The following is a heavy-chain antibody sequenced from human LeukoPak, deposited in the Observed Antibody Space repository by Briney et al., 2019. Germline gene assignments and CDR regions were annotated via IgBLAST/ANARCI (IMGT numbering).Heavy chain of an antibody. CDR2: INPSGGST. V-gene: IGHV1-46*01. J-gene: IGHJ3*02. CDR1: GYTFTSYY. CDR3: ARDRRWLPNSGAFDI. D-gene: IGHD5-24*01. Sequence: ASVTVSFKASGYTFTSYYMHWVRQAPGQGLEWMGIINPSGGSTSYAQKFQGRVTMTRDTSTSTVYMELSSLRSEDTAVYYCARDRRWLPNSGAFDIWGQGTMVTVSS.